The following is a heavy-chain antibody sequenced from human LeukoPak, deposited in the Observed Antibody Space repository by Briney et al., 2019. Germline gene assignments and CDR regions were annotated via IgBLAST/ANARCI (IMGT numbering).Heavy chain of an antibody. CDR1: GDSISNYY. D-gene: IGHD3-10*01. CDR2: INHSGST. CDR3: ARGDYYGSGTLGAFDI. J-gene: IGHJ3*02. V-gene: IGHV4-34*01. Sequence: SETLSLTCAVSGDSISNYYWSWIRQPPGKGLEWIGEINHSGSTNYIPPLKSRVTISVDTSKNQFSLKLSSVTAADTAVYYCARGDYYGSGTLGAFDIWGQGTMVTVSS.